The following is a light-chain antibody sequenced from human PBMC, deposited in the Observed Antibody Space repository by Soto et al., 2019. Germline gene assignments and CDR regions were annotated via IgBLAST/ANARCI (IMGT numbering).Light chain of an antibody. J-gene: IGLJ1*01. Sequence: QSALTQPASVSGSPGQSIAISCTGTSSDVGGYNYVSWYQQHPGKAPKLLINDVSNRPSGVSSRFSGSKSGNTASLTISGFQAEDEADYYCSSYTISSTYVFGTGTKLTVL. V-gene: IGLV2-14*01. CDR1: SSDVGGYNY. CDR3: SSYTISSTYV. CDR2: DVS.